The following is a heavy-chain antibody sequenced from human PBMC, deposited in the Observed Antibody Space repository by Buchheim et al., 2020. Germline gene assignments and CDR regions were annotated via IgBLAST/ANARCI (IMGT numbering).Heavy chain of an antibody. CDR2: IKQDGSEK. D-gene: IGHD3-10*01. Sequence: EVQLVESGGGLVQPGGSLSLSCAASGFTFSSYWLSWVRQAPGKGLEWVANIKQDGSEKYYVDSVKGRFTISRDNAKNSLYLQMNSLRAEDTAVYYCARVSGSGSYILYYYYYYMDVWGKGTT. CDR3: ARVSGSGSYILYYYYYYMDV. CDR1: GFTFSSYW. J-gene: IGHJ6*03. V-gene: IGHV3-7*01.